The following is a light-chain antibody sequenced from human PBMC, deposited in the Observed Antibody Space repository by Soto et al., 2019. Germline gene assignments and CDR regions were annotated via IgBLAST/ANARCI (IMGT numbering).Light chain of an antibody. CDR3: QQYGRSPNT. J-gene: IGKJ2*01. CDR1: QSVSSSL. Sequence: EIVLTQSPGTLSLSPGERATLSCRASQSVSSSLLAWYQQKPGQAPRLLIYGASSRATGIPDRFSGSGSGTDFTLTISRLEPEDFALYYCQQYGRSPNTFGQGTKLEIK. V-gene: IGKV3-20*01. CDR2: GAS.